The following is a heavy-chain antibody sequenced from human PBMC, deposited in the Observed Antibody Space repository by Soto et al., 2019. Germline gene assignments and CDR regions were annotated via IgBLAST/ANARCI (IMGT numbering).Heavy chain of an antibody. CDR3: TTDAPFTVADLSSAYGMDV. D-gene: IGHD6-19*01. Sequence: PGGSLRLSCAASGFTFSNAWMSWVRQAPGKGLEWVGRIKSKTDGGTTDYAAPVKGRFTISRDDSKNTLYLQMNSLKTEDTAVYYCTTDAPFTVADLSSAYGMDVWGQGTTVTVSS. J-gene: IGHJ6*02. CDR1: GFTFSNAW. V-gene: IGHV3-15*01. CDR2: IKSKTDGGTT.